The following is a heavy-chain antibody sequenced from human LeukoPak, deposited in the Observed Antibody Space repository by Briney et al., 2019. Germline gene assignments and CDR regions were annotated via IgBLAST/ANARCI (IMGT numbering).Heavy chain of an antibody. CDR2: IYHSGTT. CDR1: GYSISSGYY. D-gene: IGHD3-16*01. V-gene: IGHV4-38-2*02. J-gene: IGHJ6*03. CDR3: XXXTSQKGAHYMDV. Sequence: PSETLSLTCTVSGYSISSGYYWGWIRQPPGKGLEWIGNIYHSGTTYYNPSLRSRVTISVDTSKNQFSLKLSSVTAADTAVYYCXXXTSQKGAHYMDVWGKGTTITISS.